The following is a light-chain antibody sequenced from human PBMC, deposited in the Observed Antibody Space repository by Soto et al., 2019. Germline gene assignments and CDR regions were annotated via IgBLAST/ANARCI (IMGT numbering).Light chain of an antibody. CDR1: QGISSY. Sequence: IQLTQSPSSLSASVGDRVTITCRASQGISSYLGWYQQKPGKAPNLLIYDASTLHSGVPSRFSGGGSGTDFTLTISSLQPEDFETYYCQQVNVYPSTLGGGTKVDI. CDR2: DAS. J-gene: IGKJ4*01. V-gene: IGKV1-9*01. CDR3: QQVNVYPST.